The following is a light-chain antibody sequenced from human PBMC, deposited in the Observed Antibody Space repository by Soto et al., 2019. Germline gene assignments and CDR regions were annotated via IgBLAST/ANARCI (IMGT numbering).Light chain of an antibody. V-gene: IGKV1-33*01. Sequence: DLQMTQSPSSLSASVGDRVTITCQASHDIRNNVNWYQQKPGRAPKILIFDASKLETGVPSRFSGSGSGTDFTFTITSLQVEDAATYYCQQYDNFALTFGGGTKVEI. CDR2: DAS. J-gene: IGKJ4*01. CDR1: HDIRNN. CDR3: QQYDNFALT.